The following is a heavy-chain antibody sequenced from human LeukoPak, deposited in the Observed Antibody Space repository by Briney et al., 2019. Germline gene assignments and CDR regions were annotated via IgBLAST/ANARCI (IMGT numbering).Heavy chain of an antibody. Sequence: PGGSLRLSCAASGFTFSSYAMSWVRQAPGKGLEWVSAISGSGGSTYYADSVKGRFTISRDNSKNTLYLQMNSLRAEDTAVYYCARDPSSGYYNWFDPWGQGTLVTVSS. CDR3: ARDPSSGYYNWFDP. V-gene: IGHV3-23*01. CDR2: ISGSGGST. J-gene: IGHJ5*02. CDR1: GFTFSSYA. D-gene: IGHD3-22*01.